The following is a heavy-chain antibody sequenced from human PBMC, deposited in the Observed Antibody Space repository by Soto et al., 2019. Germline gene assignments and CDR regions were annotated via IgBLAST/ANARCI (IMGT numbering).Heavy chain of an antibody. V-gene: IGHV3-30*03. J-gene: IGHJ4*02. CDR3: ASVADY. CDR2: ISSDGRNE. Sequence: QVRLVESGGGVVEPGRSLRLSCVASGFTINRFGMEWVRQAPGKGLEWVALISSDGRNEYYSDSVKGRFTISRDMSKHTVYLQMNSLRVEDTAVYYCASVADYWGQGTLVTVSS. CDR1: GFTINRFG. D-gene: IGHD2-21*01.